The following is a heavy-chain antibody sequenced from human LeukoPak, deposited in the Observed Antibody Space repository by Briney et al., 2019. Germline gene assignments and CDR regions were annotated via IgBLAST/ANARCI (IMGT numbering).Heavy chain of an antibody. V-gene: IGHV3-23*01. CDR1: GFTSTTYV. CDR2: ISGSGDTK. CDR3: AKSRGRAVTSAFDY. J-gene: IGHJ4*02. Sequence: GGSLRLSCAASGFTSTTYVMTWVRQAPGKGLEWVTSISGSGDTKNYADSVKGRFTISRDNSKITLFLQMNRLRAEDTAIYYCAKSRGRAVTSAFDYWGRGTLVTVSS. D-gene: IGHD6-19*01.